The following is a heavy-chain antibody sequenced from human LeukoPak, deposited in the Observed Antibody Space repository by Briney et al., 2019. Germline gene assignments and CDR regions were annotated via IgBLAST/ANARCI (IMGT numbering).Heavy chain of an antibody. CDR3: AHRHEWGGTFDY. CDR2: IYWDDYK. J-gene: IGHJ4*02. D-gene: IGHD1-26*01. CDR1: GFSLSTSGMR. V-gene: IGHV2-5*08. Sequence: SGPALVKPTQTLTLTCTFSGFSLSTSGMRVSWIRQPPGKALEWLALIYWDDYKRYSPSLKSRLTITKDTSKNQVVLTMTNMDPVDTATYYCAHRHEWGGTFDYWGQGTLVTVSS.